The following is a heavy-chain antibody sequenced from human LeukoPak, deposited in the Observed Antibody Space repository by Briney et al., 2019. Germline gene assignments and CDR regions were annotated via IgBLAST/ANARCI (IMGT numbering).Heavy chain of an antibody. J-gene: IGHJ4*02. CDR1: GGSISSFY. Sequence: SETLSLTCSVSGGSISSFYWSWIRQPPGKGLEWLGYIYNSGSTNYNPSLKSRVTISGDTSKNQFSLELSSVTAADTAAYYCARDLAGDYVFDYWGQGTLVTVSS. V-gene: IGHV4-59*01. CDR2: IYNSGST. CDR3: ARDLAGDYVFDY. D-gene: IGHD4-17*01.